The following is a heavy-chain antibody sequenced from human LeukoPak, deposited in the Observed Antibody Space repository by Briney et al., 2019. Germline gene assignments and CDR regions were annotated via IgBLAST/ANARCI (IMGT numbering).Heavy chain of an antibody. CDR3: ARQVYSGYGGPLYYFDY. Sequence: GESLKISCKGSGYSFTSYWIGWVRQMPGKGLEWMGIIYPGDSDTRYSPSFQGQVTISADKSISTAYLQWSSLKASDTAMYYCARQVYSGYGGPLYYFDYWGQGALVTVSS. CDR2: IYPGDSDT. CDR1: GYSFTSYW. D-gene: IGHD5-12*01. J-gene: IGHJ4*02. V-gene: IGHV5-51*01.